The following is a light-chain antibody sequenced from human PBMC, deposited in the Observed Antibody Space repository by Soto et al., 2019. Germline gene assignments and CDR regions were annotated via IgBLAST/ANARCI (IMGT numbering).Light chain of an antibody. CDR1: QGISNY. CDR2: AAS. Sequence: DIRMTQSPSSLSASVGDRVTITCRASQGISNYLAWYQQKAGKVPKLLIYAASTLQSGVPSRFSGSGSGTDFTLTISSLQPEDVATYYCQKYDNAPVTFGQGTRLEIK. V-gene: IGKV1-27*01. CDR3: QKYDNAPVT. J-gene: IGKJ5*01.